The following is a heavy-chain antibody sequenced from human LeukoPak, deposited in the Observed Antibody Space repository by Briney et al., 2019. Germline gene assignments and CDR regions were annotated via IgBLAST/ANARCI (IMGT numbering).Heavy chain of an antibody. Sequence: GASVTVSCKASGYTFTGYYMHWVRQAPGQGLAWMGWINPNSGGTNYAQKFQGRVTMTRDTSISTAYMELSRLRSDDTAVYYCARVGIVVGPAAISSFTGGMDVWGQGTTVTVSS. J-gene: IGHJ6*02. CDR1: GYTFTGYY. D-gene: IGHD2-2*03. CDR2: INPNSGGT. CDR3: ARVGIVVGPAAISSFTGGMDV. V-gene: IGHV1-2*02.